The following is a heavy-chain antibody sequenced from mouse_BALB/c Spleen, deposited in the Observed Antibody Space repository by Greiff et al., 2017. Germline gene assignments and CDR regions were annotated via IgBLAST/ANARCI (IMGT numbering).Heavy chain of an antibody. Sequence: VQLQQSGAELMKPGASVKISCKATGYTFSSYWIEWVKQRPGHGLEWIGEIIPGSGSTNYNEKVKGKATFTADTTSNTAYMQLSSLTSEDSAVYYCARRDYGSYYAMDYWGQGTSVTVSS. CDR3: ARRDYGSYYAMDY. D-gene: IGHD1-1*01. V-gene: IGHV1-9*01. CDR1: GYTFSSYW. J-gene: IGHJ4*01. CDR2: IIPGSGST.